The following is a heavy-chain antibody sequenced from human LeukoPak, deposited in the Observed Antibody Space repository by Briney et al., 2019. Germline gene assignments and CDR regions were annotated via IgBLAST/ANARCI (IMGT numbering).Heavy chain of an antibody. Sequence: ASVKVSCKASGYTFTGYYMHWVRQAPGQGLEWMGWINPNSGGTNYAQKFQDRVTMTRDTSISTAYMELSRLRSDDTAVYYCARVWRGTAAAGTRYYYGMDVWGQGTTVTVSS. CDR1: GYTFTGYY. D-gene: IGHD6-25*01. CDR2: INPNSGGT. CDR3: ARVWRGTAAAGTRYYYGMDV. J-gene: IGHJ6*02. V-gene: IGHV1-2*02.